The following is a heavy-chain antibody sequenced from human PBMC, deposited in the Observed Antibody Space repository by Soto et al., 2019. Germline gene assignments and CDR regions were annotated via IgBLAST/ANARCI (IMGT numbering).Heavy chain of an antibody. D-gene: IGHD6-13*01. Sequence: SEALSLTCTVSVGSISSYYWSWIRQPPGKGLEWIGYIYYSGGTNYNPSLKSRVTISVDTSKNQFSLQLSSVTAADTAVYFCARLLPLYSSSSGFDPWGQGTLVTVSS. V-gene: IGHV4-59*01. CDR2: IYYSGGT. CDR3: ARLLPLYSSSSGFDP. CDR1: VGSISSYY. J-gene: IGHJ5*02.